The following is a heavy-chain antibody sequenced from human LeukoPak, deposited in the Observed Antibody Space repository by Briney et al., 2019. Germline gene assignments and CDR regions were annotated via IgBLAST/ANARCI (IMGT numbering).Heavy chain of an antibody. CDR3: TGNNYGSGSYTDFDY. Sequence: GGSLRLSCAASGFTFSGSALHWVRQASGKGLEWVGRIRSTANGYATAYAASVKGRFTISRDDSKNTAYLQMDSLKTEDTAVYCCTGNNYGSGSYTDFDYWGQGTLVTVSS. D-gene: IGHD3-10*01. CDR2: IRSTANGYAT. CDR1: GFTFSGSA. J-gene: IGHJ4*02. V-gene: IGHV3-73*01.